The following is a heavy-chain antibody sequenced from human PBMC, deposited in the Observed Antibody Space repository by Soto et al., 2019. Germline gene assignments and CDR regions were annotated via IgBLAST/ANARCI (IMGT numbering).Heavy chain of an antibody. J-gene: IGHJ4*02. CDR3: ARDHPHSYGVYYFDY. CDR2: IYSSGIT. V-gene: IGHV4-59*01. CDR1: GASINNYH. Sequence: SETLSLTCTVSGASINNYHWTWIRQPPGKGLEWIAYIYSSGITHYNPSLQNRVTISIDTSKNQVSLKVNSVTAADTAVYYCARDHPHSYGVYYFDYWGQGTPVTVSS. D-gene: IGHD5-18*01.